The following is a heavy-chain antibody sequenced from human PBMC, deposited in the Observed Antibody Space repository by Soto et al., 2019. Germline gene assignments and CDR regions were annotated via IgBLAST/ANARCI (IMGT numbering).Heavy chain of an antibody. CDR3: ASEYIKSSGRDY. J-gene: IGHJ4*02. CDR2: IWYDGSEK. D-gene: IGHD6-6*01. CDR1: GFTFSDYG. V-gene: IGHV3-33*01. Sequence: QVQLVQSGGGVVQPGRSLRLSCAASGFTFSDYGMHWFRQTPGKGLQWVAVIWYDGSEKYYADSVKGRVTISRDNPKKTLYLQMNSLRAEDTAAYYCASEYIKSSGRDYCGQGTLVSVFS.